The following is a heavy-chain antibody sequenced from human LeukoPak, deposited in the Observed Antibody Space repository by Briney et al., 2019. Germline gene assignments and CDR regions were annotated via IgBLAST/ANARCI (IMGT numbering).Heavy chain of an antibody. J-gene: IGHJ4*02. V-gene: IGHV1-2*06. Sequence: XYYMXXVRQAPGQGLXXXXRINPNSGGTNYAQKFQGRVTMTRDTSISTAYMELSRLRSDDTAVYYCARASYYYDSSGYSYYFDYWGQGTLVTVSS. D-gene: IGHD3-22*01. CDR1: XYY. CDR2: INPNSGGT. CDR3: ARASYYYDSSGYSYYFDY.